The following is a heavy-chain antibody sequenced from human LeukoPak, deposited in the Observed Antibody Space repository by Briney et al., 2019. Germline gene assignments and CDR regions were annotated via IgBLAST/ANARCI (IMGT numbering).Heavy chain of an antibody. CDR1: GYTFTGYY. CDR3: ARGIYSSSWYYFDY. CDR2: INPNSGGT. V-gene: IGHV1-2*02. D-gene: IGHD6-13*01. J-gene: IGHJ4*02. Sequence: GASVTVSCKVSGYTFTGYYMHWVRQAPGQGLEWLGWINPNSGGTNYAQKFQGRVTMTRDTSNSTAYMELSRLRSDDTAVYYCARGIYSSSWYYFDYWGQGTLVTVSS.